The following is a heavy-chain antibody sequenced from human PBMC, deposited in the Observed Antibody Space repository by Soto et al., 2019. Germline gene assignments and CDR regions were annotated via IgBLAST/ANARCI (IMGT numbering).Heavy chain of an antibody. CDR2: IYPGDSDT. CDR3: ARWRRGSWYEVGYYMDV. D-gene: IGHD6-13*01. J-gene: IGHJ6*03. V-gene: IGHV5-51*01. Sequence: GESLKISCKGSGYSFTSYWIGWVRQMPGKGLEWMGIIYPGDSDTRYSPSFQGQVTISADKSISTAYLQWSSLKASDTAMYYCARWRRGSWYEVGYYMDVWGKGTTVTVSS. CDR1: GYSFTSYW.